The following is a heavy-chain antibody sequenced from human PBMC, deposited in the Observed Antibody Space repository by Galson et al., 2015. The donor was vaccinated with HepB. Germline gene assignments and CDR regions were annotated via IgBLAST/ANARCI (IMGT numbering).Heavy chain of an antibody. CDR3: AKILAYYYYYGMDV. Sequence: SLRLSCAASGFTFSSYAMSWVRQAPGKGLEWVSAICGSGGSTYYADSVKGRFTISRDNSKNTLYLQMNSLRAENTAVYYCAKILAYYYYYGMDVWGQGTTVTVSS. CDR2: ICGSGGST. V-gene: IGHV3-23*01. CDR1: GFTFSSYA. J-gene: IGHJ6*02.